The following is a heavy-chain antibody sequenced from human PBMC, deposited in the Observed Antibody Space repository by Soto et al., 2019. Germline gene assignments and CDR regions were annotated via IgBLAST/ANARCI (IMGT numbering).Heavy chain of an antibody. V-gene: IGHV1-69*13. CDR2: IIPIFGTA. CDR1: GAAFGRCA. J-gene: IGHJ4*02. Sequence: SVKVSCKASGAAFGRCAISWVRQAPGQGLEWMGGIIPIFGTANYEQQFQGRVTITADESTSTAYIELSSLRSEDTAVYYCARVGGGYDFDYWGQGTLVTVSS. CDR3: ARVGGGYDFDY. D-gene: IGHD5-12*01.